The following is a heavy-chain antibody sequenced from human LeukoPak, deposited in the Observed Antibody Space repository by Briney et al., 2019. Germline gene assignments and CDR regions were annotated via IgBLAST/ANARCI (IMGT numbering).Heavy chain of an antibody. J-gene: IGHJ4*02. CDR2: IKQDGSEK. D-gene: IGHD5-18*01. Sequence: TGGSLRLSCAASGFTFSSYGMSWVRQAPGKGLEWVANIKQDGSEKYYVDSVKGRFTISRDSAKNSLYLQMNSLRAEDTAVYYCARGYSYGFDYWGQGTLVTVSS. V-gene: IGHV3-7*01. CDR3: ARGYSYGFDY. CDR1: GFTFSSYG.